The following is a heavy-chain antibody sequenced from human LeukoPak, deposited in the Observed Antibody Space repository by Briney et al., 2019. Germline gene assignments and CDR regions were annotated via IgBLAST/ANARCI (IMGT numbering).Heavy chain of an antibody. CDR2: ITEGNSAT. J-gene: IGHJ3*02. CDR1: GFTLSSYN. Sequence: GESLRLSCAASGFTLSSYNINWVRQAPGKGLEWISSITEGNSATYYADSVKGRFTISRDNAKNSLYLQMNSLRDEDTAMYYCARDKAWAFDIWGQGTMVTVSS. V-gene: IGHV3-48*02. CDR3: ARDKAWAFDI.